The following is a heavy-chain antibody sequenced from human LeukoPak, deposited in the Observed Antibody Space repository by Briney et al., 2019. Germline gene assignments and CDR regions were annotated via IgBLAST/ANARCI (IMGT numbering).Heavy chain of an antibody. CDR2: ISGSGGNT. V-gene: IGHV3-23*01. J-gene: IGHJ4*02. CDR1: GFTFSNYA. CDR3: AKVVYGFWSGYFF. D-gene: IGHD3-3*01. Sequence: GGSLRLSCAASGFTFSNYAMSWVCQAPGKGLEWVSAISGSGGNTYYADSVKGRFTISRDNSKNTLYLQMSSLRAEDTAVYYCAKVVYGFWSGYFFWGQGTLVTVSS.